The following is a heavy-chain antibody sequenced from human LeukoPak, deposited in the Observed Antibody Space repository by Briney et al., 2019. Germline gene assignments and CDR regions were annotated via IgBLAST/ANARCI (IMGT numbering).Heavy chain of an antibody. CDR1: GGSFSGYY. CDR3: AAEGAAGGDYFDY. Sequence: SETLSLTCAVYGGSFSGYYWGWIRQPPGKGLEWIGEINHSGSTNYNPSLKSRVTISVDTSKNQFSLKLSSVTAADTAVYYCAAEGAAGGDYFDYWGQGTLVTVSS. CDR2: INHSGST. D-gene: IGHD3-16*01. V-gene: IGHV4-34*01. J-gene: IGHJ4*02.